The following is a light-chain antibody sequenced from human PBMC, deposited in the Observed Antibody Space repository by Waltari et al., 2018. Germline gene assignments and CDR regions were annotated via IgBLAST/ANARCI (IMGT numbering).Light chain of an antibody. Sequence: AIQMTQSPSSLSASVGDRFTIPCRASQGIRYDLGWYQQKPGKAPKLLIFAASTLQSGVPSRFSGSGSGTDFTLTISSLQPEDFATYYCLQDYNYPWTFGQGTKVEIK. CDR3: LQDYNYPWT. V-gene: IGKV1-6*01. CDR1: QGIRYD. CDR2: AAS. J-gene: IGKJ1*01.